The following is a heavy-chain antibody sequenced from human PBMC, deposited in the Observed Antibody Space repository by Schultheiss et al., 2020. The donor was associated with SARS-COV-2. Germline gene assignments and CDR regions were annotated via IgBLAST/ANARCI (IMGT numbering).Heavy chain of an antibody. CDR2: ISSSSSTI. D-gene: IGHD5-12*01. J-gene: IGHJ4*02. CDR1: GFTFDDYG. V-gene: IGHV3-48*04. Sequence: GGSLRLSCAASGFTFDDYGMSWVRQGPGKGLEWVSYISSSSSTIYYADSVKGRFTISRDNAKNSLYLQMNSLRAEDTAVYYCASVPYSGYDALWEGPWFDYWGQGTLVTVSS. CDR3: ASVPYSGYDALWEGPWFDY.